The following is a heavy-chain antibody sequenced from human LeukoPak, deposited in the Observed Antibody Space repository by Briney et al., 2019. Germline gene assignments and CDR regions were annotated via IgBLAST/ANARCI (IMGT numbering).Heavy chain of an antibody. CDR3: AIKYCSSTSCRIRGGNWFDP. CDR2: IIPIFGTA. V-gene: IGHV1-69*13. D-gene: IGHD2-2*01. J-gene: IGHJ5*02. Sequence: SVKVSCKASGGTFSRYAISWVGQAAGRGVEWMGGIIPIFGTANYAQKFQGRVTITADESTSTAYMELSSLRSEDTAVYYCAIKYCSSTSCRIRGGNWFDPWGQGTLVTVSS. CDR1: GGTFSRYA.